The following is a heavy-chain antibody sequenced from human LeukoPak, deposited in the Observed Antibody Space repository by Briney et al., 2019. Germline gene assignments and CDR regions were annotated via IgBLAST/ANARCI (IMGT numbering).Heavy chain of an antibody. CDR2: FYNSGST. CDR1: GYSISSGYY. Sequence: SETLSLTCTVSGYSISSGYYWGWIRQSPGKGLEWIASFYNSGSTYYTPSLKSRVTISVDTSRNQFSLKLSSVTAADTAVYYCARVPEYGTSGYFDYWGQGTLVIVSS. CDR3: ARVPEYGTSGYFDY. J-gene: IGHJ4*02. D-gene: IGHD4-23*01. V-gene: IGHV4-38-2*02.